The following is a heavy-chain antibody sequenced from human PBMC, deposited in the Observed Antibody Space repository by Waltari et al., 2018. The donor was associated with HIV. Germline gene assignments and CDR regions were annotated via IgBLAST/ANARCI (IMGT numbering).Heavy chain of an antibody. CDR1: GYTFTNHG. CDR3: ARGGQYYDF. D-gene: IGHD3-10*01. J-gene: IGHJ4*02. CDR2: ISAYNGDT. V-gene: IGHV1-18*01. Sequence: QVQLVQSGAEVKPPGASVKVSCKASGYTFTNHGISWVRPAPGQGLEWLGWISAYNGDTNSAQKFLGRFTMTTDTSTTTAYMELTSLKSDDAAVYYCARGGQYYDFWGQGTLVTVSS.